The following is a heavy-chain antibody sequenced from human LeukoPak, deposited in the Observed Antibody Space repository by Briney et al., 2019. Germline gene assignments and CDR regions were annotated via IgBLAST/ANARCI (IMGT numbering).Heavy chain of an antibody. J-gene: IGHJ6*02. D-gene: IGHD2-2*01. CDR3: ARDNVVPAAYYYCGMDV. CDR1: GFTFSSYS. CDR2: IGSSSTYI. Sequence: SLRLSCAASGFTFSSYSLNWVRQAPGKGLEWVSSIGSSSTYIYYADSVKGRFTISRDNAKNSLYLQMNSLRAEDTAVYYCARDNVVPAAYYYCGMDVWGQGTTVTVSS. V-gene: IGHV3-21*01.